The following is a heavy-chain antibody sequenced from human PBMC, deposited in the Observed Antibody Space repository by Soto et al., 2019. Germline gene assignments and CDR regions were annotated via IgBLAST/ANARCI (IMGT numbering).Heavy chain of an antibody. CDR1: GYSFTSCG. CDR2: ISAYNGNT. D-gene: IGHD3-16*01. V-gene: IGHV1-18*01. J-gene: IGHJ6*03. Sequence: GASVKVSCKASGYSFTSCGMSWVRQAPGKGLEWMGWISAYNGNTNYAQKLQGRVTMTTATSTSTAYMELRSLRTNDTAVYYCAKRVGGGRPYYYSVMEFRGKGTTVPVS. CDR3: AKRVGGGRPYYYSVMEF.